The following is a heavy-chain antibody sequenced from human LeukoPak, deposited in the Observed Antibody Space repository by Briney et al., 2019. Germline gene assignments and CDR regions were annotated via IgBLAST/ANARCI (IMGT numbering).Heavy chain of an antibody. J-gene: IGHJ3*02. CDR1: GFTFSSYA. D-gene: IGHD6-19*01. CDR2: ISYDGSNK. V-gene: IGHV3-30*01. CDR3: ARGLFRREQWLVRSDAFDI. Sequence: GGSLRLSCAASGFTFSSYAMHWVRQAPGKGLEWVAVISYDGSNKYYADSVKGRFTISRDNSKNTLYLQMNSLRAEDTAVYYCARGLFRREQWLVRSDAFDIWGQGTMVTVSS.